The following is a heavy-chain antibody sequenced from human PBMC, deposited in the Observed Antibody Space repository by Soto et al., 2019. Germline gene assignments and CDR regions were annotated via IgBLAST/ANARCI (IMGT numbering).Heavy chain of an antibody. Sequence: QVQLQQWGAGLLKPSETLSLTCAVYGGSFSGYYWCWIRQPPGKGLEWIGEINHSGSTNYNPSLKSRVTISVDTSKNQFSLKLSSVTAADTAVYYCSRGRRTAVTIDYWGQGTLVTVSS. CDR2: INHSGST. J-gene: IGHJ4*02. CDR3: SRGRRTAVTIDY. D-gene: IGHD4-17*01. CDR1: GGSFSGYY. V-gene: IGHV4-34*01.